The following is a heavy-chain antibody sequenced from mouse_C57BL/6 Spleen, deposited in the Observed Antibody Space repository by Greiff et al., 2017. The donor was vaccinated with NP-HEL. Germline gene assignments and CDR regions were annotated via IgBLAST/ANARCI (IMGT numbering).Heavy chain of an antibody. J-gene: IGHJ1*03. V-gene: IGHV5-12*01. CDR3: ARRYYYGSKLYFDV. Sequence: EVQLVESGGGLVQPGGSLKLSCAASGFTFSDYYMYWVRQTPEKRLEWVAYISNGGGSTYYPVTVKGRFTISRDNAKNTLYLQMSRLKSEDTAMYYCARRYYYGSKLYFDVWGTGTTVTVSS. CDR1: GFTFSDYY. CDR2: ISNGGGST. D-gene: IGHD1-1*01.